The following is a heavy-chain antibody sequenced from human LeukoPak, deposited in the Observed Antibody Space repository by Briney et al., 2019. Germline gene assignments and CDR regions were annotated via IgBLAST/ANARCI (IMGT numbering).Heavy chain of an antibody. J-gene: IGHJ3*02. CDR2: INPNSGGT. Sequence: ASVKVSCKASGYTFTGYYMHWVRQAPGQGLEWMGWINPNSGGTNYAQKFQGRVTMTRDTSISTAYMELSRLRSDDTAVYYCARTMFGSSGYYYYDAFDIWGQGTMVTVSS. CDR3: ARTMFGSSGYYYYDAFDI. V-gene: IGHV1-2*02. D-gene: IGHD3-22*01. CDR1: GYTFTGYY.